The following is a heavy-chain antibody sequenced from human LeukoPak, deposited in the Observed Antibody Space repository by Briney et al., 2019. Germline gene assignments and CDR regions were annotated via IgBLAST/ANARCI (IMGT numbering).Heavy chain of an antibody. J-gene: IGHJ4*02. CDR2: INSDGSST. V-gene: IGHV3-74*01. D-gene: IGHD6-13*01. CDR3: HFIAAAESFDY. Sequence: GGSLRLSCAASGFTFSSYWMHWVRQAPGKGLVWVSRINSDGSSTRYADSVKGRFTISRDNSKNTLYLQMNSLRAEDTAVYYCHFIAAAESFDYWGQGTLVTVSS. CDR1: GFTFSSYW.